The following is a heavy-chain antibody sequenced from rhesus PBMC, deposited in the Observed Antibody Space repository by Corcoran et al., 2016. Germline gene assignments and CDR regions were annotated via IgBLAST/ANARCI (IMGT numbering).Heavy chain of an antibody. D-gene: IGHD1-1-1*01. J-gene: IGHJ5-1*01. Sequence: QVQLPESGPGLVKPSETLSLPCAVSGGSIRRNYWSGIRQAPGRGLAWIGYIHSSGSTYYNPSLKSRVTLSVDTSKNQFSLKLTSVTAADTAVYYCALRYEVWGPGVLVTVSS. CDR1: GGSIRRNY. CDR2: IHSSGST. CDR3: ALRYEV. V-gene: IGHV4S11*01.